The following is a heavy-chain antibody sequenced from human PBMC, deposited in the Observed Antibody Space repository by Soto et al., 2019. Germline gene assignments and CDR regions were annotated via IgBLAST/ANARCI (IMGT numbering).Heavy chain of an antibody. D-gene: IGHD3-22*01. CDR1: GGTFSSYA. CDR3: ARSQLHGPPDEYYYDSSGYRALGAFDI. CDR2: IIPIFGTA. Sequence: QVQLVQSGAEVKKPGSSVKVSCKASGGTFSSYAISWVRQAPGQGLEWMGGIIPIFGTANYAQKFQGRVTITADESTSTAYMELSSLRSEDTAVYYCARSQLHGPPDEYYYDSSGYRALGAFDIWGQGTMVTVSS. J-gene: IGHJ3*02. V-gene: IGHV1-69*01.